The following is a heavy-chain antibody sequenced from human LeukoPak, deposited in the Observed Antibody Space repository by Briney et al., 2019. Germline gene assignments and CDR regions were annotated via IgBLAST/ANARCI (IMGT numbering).Heavy chain of an antibody. CDR3: AKHLGSHSFLFYYMDV. J-gene: IGHJ6*03. Sequence: GGSLRLSCEASQFTFSRFAMSWIRQAPGTGLERVSTLSGSGTATYYADSVKGRFTTSRDNPKDTLYLQMDNLRADDTAVYYCAKHLGSHSFLFYYMDVWGTGTSVIVSS. V-gene: IGHV3-23*01. CDR2: LSGSGTAT. CDR1: QFTFSRFA. D-gene: IGHD2-21*01.